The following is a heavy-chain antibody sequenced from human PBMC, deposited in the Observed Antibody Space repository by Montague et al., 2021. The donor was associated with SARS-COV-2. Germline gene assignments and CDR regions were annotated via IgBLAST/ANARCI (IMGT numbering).Heavy chain of an antibody. CDR3: ARHNGYDAVFDC. CDR2: IYYRGST. D-gene: IGHD5-12*01. CDR1: GASMNSGGDY. J-gene: IGHJ4*02. V-gene: IGHV4-31*03. Sequence: TLSLTCTVSGASMNSGGDYWSWVRQSPGTGLEWIGFIYYRGSTYYNPSLKSRVTISVDTSQNQFSLRLSSVTAADTAVYYCARHNGYDAVFDCWGQGTLVTVSS.